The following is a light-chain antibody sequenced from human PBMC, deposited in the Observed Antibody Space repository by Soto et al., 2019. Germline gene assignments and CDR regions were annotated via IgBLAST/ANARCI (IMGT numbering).Light chain of an antibody. J-gene: IGKJ1*01. CDR1: QTISSY. CDR2: AAS. V-gene: IGKV1-17*01. CDR3: LQHNSYPRT. Sequence: QMTQSPTSLSASVGDRVTITCRASQTISSYLNWYQQKPGKAPKCLIFAASSLKSGVPSRFSGSGSGTEFTLTISSLQPEDFATYYCLQHNSYPRTFGQGTKVDIK.